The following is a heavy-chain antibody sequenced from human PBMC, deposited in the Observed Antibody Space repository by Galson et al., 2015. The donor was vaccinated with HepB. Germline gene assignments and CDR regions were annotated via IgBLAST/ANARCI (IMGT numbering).Heavy chain of an antibody. CDR3: ARETYYDILTGPPEAFDI. CDR1: GFTFSSYS. CDR2: ISSSSSYI. Sequence: SLRLSCAASGFTFSSYSMNWVRQAPGKGLEWVSSISSSSSYIHYADSVKGRLTISRDNAKNSLYLQMNSLRVEDTALYYCARETYYDILTGPPEAFDIWGQGTMVTVSS. J-gene: IGHJ3*02. V-gene: IGHV3-21*01. D-gene: IGHD3-9*01.